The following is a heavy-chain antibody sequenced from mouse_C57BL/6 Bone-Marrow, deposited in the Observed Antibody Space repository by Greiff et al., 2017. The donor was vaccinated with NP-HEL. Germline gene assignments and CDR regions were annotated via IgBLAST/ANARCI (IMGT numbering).Heavy chain of an antibody. CDR3: AKYDGYYPHYAMDY. D-gene: IGHD2-3*01. CDR2: IDPSDSYT. Sequence: QVQLKQPGAELVKPGASVKLSCKASGYTFTSYWMQWVKQRPGQGLEWIGEIDPSDSYTNYNQKFKGKATLTVDTSSSTAYMQLSSLTSEDSAVYYCAKYDGYYPHYAMDYWGQGTSVTVSS. CDR1: GYTFTSYW. V-gene: IGHV1-50*01. J-gene: IGHJ4*01.